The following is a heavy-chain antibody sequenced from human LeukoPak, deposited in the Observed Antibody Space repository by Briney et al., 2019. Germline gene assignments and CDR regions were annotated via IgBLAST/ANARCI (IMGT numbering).Heavy chain of an antibody. Sequence: KPGESLKISCKGSGYSFTTYWIAWVRQMPGKCLEWMGVIYPGDSDTRYSPSFQGQVTLSADKSISTAYLQWSSLKASDTAIYYCARALVGAATLSYWGQGTLVTVSS. CDR3: ARALVGAATLSY. V-gene: IGHV5-51*01. J-gene: IGHJ4*02. CDR2: IYPGDSDT. CDR1: GYSFTTYW. D-gene: IGHD1-26*01.